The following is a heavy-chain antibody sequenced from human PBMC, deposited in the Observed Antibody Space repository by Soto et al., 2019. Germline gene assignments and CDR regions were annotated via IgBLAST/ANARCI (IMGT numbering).Heavy chain of an antibody. CDR1: GYTVTSYY. V-gene: IGHV1-46*01. D-gene: IGHD1-26*01. J-gene: IGHJ4*02. Sequence: ASVKVSCKASGYTVTSYYMHWARQAPGQGLEWMGIINPSGGSTSYAQKFQGRVTMTRDTSTSTVYMELSSLRSEDTAVYYCARVRVGAIYFEYWGQGTLVTVSS. CDR2: INPSGGST. CDR3: ARVRVGAIYFEY.